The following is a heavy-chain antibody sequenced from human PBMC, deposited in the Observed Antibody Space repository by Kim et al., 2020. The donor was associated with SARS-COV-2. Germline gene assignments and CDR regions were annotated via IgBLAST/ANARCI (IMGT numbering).Heavy chain of an antibody. V-gene: IGHV3-23*03. CDR3: AKEVGVTGAFDI. D-gene: IGHD1-26*01. CDR2: T. J-gene: IGHJ3*02. Sequence: TDYAGSVKGRFIISRDNSKTTLYLQMNSLSADDMAVYYCAKEVGVTGAFDIWGQGTMVTVSS.